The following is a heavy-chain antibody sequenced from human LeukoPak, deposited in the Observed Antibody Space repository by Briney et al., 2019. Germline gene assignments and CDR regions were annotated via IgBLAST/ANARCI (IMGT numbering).Heavy chain of an antibody. CDR3: AKPHGVGY. V-gene: IGHV3-23*01. CDR1: GFTFSNFA. CDR2: ISGSGADT. J-gene: IGHJ4*02. D-gene: IGHD4-17*01. Sequence: QAGGSLRLSCTTSGFTFSNFAMSWVRQAPGEGLGWVSIISGSGADTFYTDSVKGRFTISRDNSKNTLYLQMNSLRAEDTAVYYCAKPHGVGYLGQGTLVTVSS.